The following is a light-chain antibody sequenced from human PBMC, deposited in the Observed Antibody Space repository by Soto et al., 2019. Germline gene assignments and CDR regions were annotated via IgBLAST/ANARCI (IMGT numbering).Light chain of an antibody. CDR2: SNN. Sequence: QAVVTQPPSASGTPGQRVTISCSGSSSNIGSNTVNWYQQLPGTAPKLLIYSNNQRPSGVPDRFSGSKSGTSASLAISVLQSEDEADYYCASWDDSLNAVVFGGGTQLTVL. CDR1: SSNIGSNT. CDR3: ASWDDSLNAVV. J-gene: IGLJ2*01. V-gene: IGLV1-44*01.